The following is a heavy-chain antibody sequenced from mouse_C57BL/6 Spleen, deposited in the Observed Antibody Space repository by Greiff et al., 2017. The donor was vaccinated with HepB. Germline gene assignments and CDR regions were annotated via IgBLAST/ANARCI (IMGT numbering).Heavy chain of an antibody. Sequence: QVQLQESGAELARPGASVKMSCKASGYTFTSYTMHWVKQRPGQGLEWIGYINPSSGYTKYNQKFKDKATMTADKSSSTAYMQLSSLTSEDSAVYYGANGDAYAIDYWGQGTSVTVSS. D-gene: IGHD2-13*01. J-gene: IGHJ4*01. CDR3: ANGDAYAIDY. V-gene: IGHV1-4*01. CDR1: GYTFTSYT. CDR2: INPSSGYT.